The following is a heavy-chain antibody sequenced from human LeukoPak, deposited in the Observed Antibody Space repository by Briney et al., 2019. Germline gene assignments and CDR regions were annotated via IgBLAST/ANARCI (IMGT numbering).Heavy chain of an antibody. D-gene: IGHD3-22*01. Sequence: SETLSLTCTVSGGSISSGGYYWSWIRQHPGKGLEWIGYIYYSGSTYYNPSLKSRVTISVDTSKNQFSLKLSSVTAADTAVYYCATAKDSSGYSRYHYGMDVWGQGTTVTVSS. V-gene: IGHV4-31*03. CDR2: IYYSGST. CDR3: ATAKDSSGYSRYHYGMDV. J-gene: IGHJ6*02. CDR1: GGSISSGGYY.